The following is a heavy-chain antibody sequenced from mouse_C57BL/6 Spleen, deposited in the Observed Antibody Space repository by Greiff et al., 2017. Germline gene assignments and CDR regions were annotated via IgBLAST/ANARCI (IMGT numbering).Heavy chain of an antibody. CDR2: INPSNGGT. V-gene: IGHV1-53*01. Sequence: VQLQQPGTELVKPGASVKLSCKASGYTFTSYWMHWVKQRPGQGLELIGNINPSNGGTNYNEKFKSKATLTVDKSSSTAYMQLSSLTSEDSAVYYCARSSYYGSYYFDYWGQGTTLTVSS. D-gene: IGHD1-1*01. CDR1: GYTFTSYW. CDR3: ARSSYYGSYYFDY. J-gene: IGHJ2*01.